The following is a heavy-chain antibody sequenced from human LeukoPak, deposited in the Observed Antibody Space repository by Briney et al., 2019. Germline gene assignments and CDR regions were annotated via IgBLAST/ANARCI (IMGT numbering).Heavy chain of an antibody. CDR1: GGSFSGYY. CDR3: AREGSSGSYLY. Sequence: PSETLSLTCAVYGGSFSGYYWSWIRQPPGKGLEWIGYIYYSGSTNYNPSLKSRVTISVDTSKNQFSLKLSSVTAADTAVYYCAREGSSGSYLYWGQGTLVTVSS. J-gene: IGHJ4*02. V-gene: IGHV4-59*01. CDR2: IYYSGST. D-gene: IGHD1-26*01.